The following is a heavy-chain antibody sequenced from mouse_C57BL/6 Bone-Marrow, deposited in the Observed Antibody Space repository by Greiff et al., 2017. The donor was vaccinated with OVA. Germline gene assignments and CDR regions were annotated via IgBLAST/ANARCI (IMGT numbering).Heavy chain of an antibody. Sequence: QVQLKESGAELVRPGASVTLSCKASGYTFTDYEMHWVKQTPVHGLEWIGAIDPATGGTAYYQKFKGKAILTADKSSSTAYMELRSLTSEDSAVYYCTRALLWLRRYAMDYWGQGTSVTVSS. V-gene: IGHV1-15*01. CDR2: IDPATGGT. J-gene: IGHJ4*01. CDR1: GYTFTDYE. D-gene: IGHD2-2*01. CDR3: TRALLWLRRYAMDY.